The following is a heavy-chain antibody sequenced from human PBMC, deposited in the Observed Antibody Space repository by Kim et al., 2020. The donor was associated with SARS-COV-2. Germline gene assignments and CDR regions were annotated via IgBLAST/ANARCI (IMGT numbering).Heavy chain of an antibody. D-gene: IGHD6-13*01. CDR2: IKSKTDGRTT. CDR3: TTDIAAAGGAGYNYYYGMVG. Sequence: GGSLRLSCAASGFTFSNDWMSWVRQAPGKGLEWVGRIKSKTDGRTTDYAAPVKGRFTISRDDSKNTLHLQMNSLKTEDTAVYYCTTDIAAAGGAGYNYYYGMVGWGHGTTVAVSS. V-gene: IGHV3-15*01. J-gene: IGHJ6*02. CDR1: GFTFSNDW.